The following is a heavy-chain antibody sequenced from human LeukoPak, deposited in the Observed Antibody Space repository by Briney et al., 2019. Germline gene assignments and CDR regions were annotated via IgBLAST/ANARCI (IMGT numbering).Heavy chain of an antibody. J-gene: IGHJ3*02. CDR3: ARVEMAISGAFDI. CDR1: GGSISGYY. D-gene: IGHD5-24*01. CDR2: IFYSGTT. V-gene: IGHV4-59*01. Sequence: SETLSLTCSVSGGSISGYYWSWIRQPPGKGLEWIGYIFYSGTTNYNPSLNSRVTLPVDTSKNQFSLKLSSLTAADTAVYYCARVEMAISGAFDIWGQGTRVTVSS.